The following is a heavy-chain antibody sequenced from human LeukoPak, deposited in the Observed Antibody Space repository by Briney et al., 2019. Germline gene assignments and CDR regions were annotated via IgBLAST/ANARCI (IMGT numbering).Heavy chain of an antibody. V-gene: IGHV1-2*02. CDR1: GYTFTTS. CDR2: INPNSGGT. Sequence: ASVKVSCKASGYTFTTSMHWVRQAPGRGLEWMGWINPNSGGTNYAQNFQGRVTMTRDTSINTAYMELSRLRSDDTAVYFCARDSGLDYWGQGTLVTVSS. CDR3: ARDSGLDY. D-gene: IGHD2-15*01. J-gene: IGHJ4*02.